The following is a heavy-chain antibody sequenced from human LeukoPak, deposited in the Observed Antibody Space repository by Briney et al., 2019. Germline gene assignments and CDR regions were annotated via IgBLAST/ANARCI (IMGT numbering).Heavy chain of an antibody. D-gene: IGHD2-2*01. CDR3: ARGAVVVPAALNWFDP. CDR2: INHSGST. V-gene: IGHV4-34*01. CDR1: GGSFSGYY. Sequence: SETLSLTCAVYGGSFSGYYWSWIRQPPGKGLEWIGEINHSGSTNYNPSLKSRVTISVDTSKNQFSLNMSSVTAADTAVYYCARGAVVVPAALNWFDPWGQGTLVTVSS. J-gene: IGHJ5*02.